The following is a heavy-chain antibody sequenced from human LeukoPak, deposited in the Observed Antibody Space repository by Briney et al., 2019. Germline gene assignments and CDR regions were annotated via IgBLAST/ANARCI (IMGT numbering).Heavy chain of an antibody. CDR3: ARVITVKPYYYYGMDV. CDR2: FDPEDGET. Sequence: ASVKVSCKVSGYTLTELSMHWVRQAPGRGLEWMGGFDPEDGETIYAQKFQGRVTMTEDTSTDTAYMELSSLRSEDTAVYYCARVITVKPYYYYGMDVWGQGTTVTVSS. J-gene: IGHJ6*02. D-gene: IGHD4-17*01. V-gene: IGHV1-24*01. CDR1: GYTLTELS.